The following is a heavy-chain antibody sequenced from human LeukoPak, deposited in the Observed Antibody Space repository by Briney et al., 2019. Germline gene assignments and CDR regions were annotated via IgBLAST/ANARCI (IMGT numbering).Heavy chain of an antibody. CDR2: IITILGIA. J-gene: IGHJ6*02. D-gene: IGHD5-18*01. CDR3: ARGFFLGYSYGLGDYYRMDV. V-gene: IGHV1-69*04. Sequence: GASVKVSCKASGGTFSSYAISWVRQAPGQGLEWMGRIITILGIANYAQKFQGRVTITADKSTSTAYMELSSLRSEDTAVYYCARGFFLGYSYGLGDYYRMDVWGQGTTVTVSS. CDR1: GGTFSSYA.